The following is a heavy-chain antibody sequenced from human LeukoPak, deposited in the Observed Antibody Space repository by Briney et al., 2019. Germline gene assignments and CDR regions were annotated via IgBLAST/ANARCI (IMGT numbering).Heavy chain of an antibody. CDR2: IFDTGST. V-gene: IGHV4-39*01. D-gene: IGHD3-10*01. Sequence: SETLSLTCTVSGGSISTIPLYWGWIRQPPGKGLEWIGSIFDTGSTYDNPSLKSRVTISVDTSRNQFSLKLSSVTAADTAVYYCARLHFYGSGVDPWGQGTLVTVSS. J-gene: IGHJ5*02. CDR3: ARLHFYGSGVDP. CDR1: GGSISTIPLY.